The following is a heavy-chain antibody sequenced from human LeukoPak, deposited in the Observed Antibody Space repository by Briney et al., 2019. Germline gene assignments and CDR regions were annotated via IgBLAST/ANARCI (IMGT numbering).Heavy chain of an antibody. V-gene: IGHV3-30*18. J-gene: IGHJ4*02. Sequence: PGRSLRLSCAASGFTFSSYGMHRVRQAPGKGLEWVAVISYDGSNKYYADSVKGRFTISRDNSKNTLYLQMNSLRAEDTAVYYCAKESDSYGPYYFDYWGQGTLVTVSS. D-gene: IGHD5-18*01. CDR1: GFTFSSYG. CDR3: AKESDSYGPYYFDY. CDR2: ISYDGSNK.